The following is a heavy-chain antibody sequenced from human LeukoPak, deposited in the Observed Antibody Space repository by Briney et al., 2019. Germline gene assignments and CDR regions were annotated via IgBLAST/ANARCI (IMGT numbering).Heavy chain of an antibody. V-gene: IGHV4-59*01. Sequence: SETLSLTCTVSGGSISTYYWTWIRQPPGKGLEWIGNIYYSGNTNYNPSLKSRVTISVDTSKNQFSLKLTSVTAADTAIYYCARPARYCSGGSCWDSWGQGTLVTVSS. CDR2: IYYSGNT. CDR3: ARPARYCSGGSCWDS. D-gene: IGHD2-15*01. CDR1: GGSISTYY. J-gene: IGHJ4*02.